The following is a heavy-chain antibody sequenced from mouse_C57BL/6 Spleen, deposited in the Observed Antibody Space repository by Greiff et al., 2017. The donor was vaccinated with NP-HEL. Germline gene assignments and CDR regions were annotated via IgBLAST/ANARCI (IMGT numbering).Heavy chain of an antibody. V-gene: IGHV5-16*01. CDR1: GFTFSDYY. J-gene: IGHJ1*03. CDR2: INYDGSST. Sequence: EVQRVESEGGLVQPGSSMKLSCTASGFTFSDYYMAWVRQVPEKGLEWVANINYDGSSTYYLDSLKSRFIISRDNAKNILYLQMSSLKSEDTATYYCARANWDVDWYFDVWGTGTTVTVSS. CDR3: ARANWDVDWYFDV. D-gene: IGHD4-1*01.